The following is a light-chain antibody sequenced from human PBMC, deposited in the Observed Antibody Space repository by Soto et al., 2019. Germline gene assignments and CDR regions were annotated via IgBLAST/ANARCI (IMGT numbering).Light chain of an antibody. J-gene: IGLJ1*01. V-gene: IGLV1-40*01. Sequence: QSVLTQPPSVSGAPGQRVTISCTGSSSNIGAGYDVHWYQQLPGTAPKLLIYGNSNRPSGVPDRFSGSKSGTSASLAITGLQADDEADYYCQSYAISLSGYVFGNGTKVTVL. CDR3: QSYAISLSGYV. CDR1: SSNIGAGYD. CDR2: GNS.